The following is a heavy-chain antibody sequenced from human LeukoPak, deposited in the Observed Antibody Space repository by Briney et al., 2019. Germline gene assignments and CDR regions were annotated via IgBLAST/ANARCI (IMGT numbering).Heavy chain of an antibody. J-gene: IGHJ6*03. CDR1: RGTFSSYA. V-gene: IGHV1-69*05. CDR3: ARSFGIAARPGYYYMDV. D-gene: IGHD6-6*01. CDR2: IIPIFGTA. Sequence: SVKVSCKASRGTFSSYAINWVRQAPGQGLEWMGGIIPIFGTANYAQKFQGRVTITTDASTSTAYMELSSLRSEDTAVYCCARSFGIAARPGYYYMDVWGKGTTVTVSS.